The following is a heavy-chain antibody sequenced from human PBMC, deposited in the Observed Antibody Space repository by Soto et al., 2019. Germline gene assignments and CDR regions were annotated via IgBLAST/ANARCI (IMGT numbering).Heavy chain of an antibody. CDR2: INPIVSMS. CDR3: AASYGSGYRAFDY. Sequence: QVQLVQSGTEVKKPGSSVKVSCKASGDTFSFYTINWVRQAPGLGLEWVGRINPIVSMSNYAQKLQGRVWRAAEKSTSTAYMELRSLRADDTAMYFCAASYGSGYRAFDYWGQGALVIVSS. J-gene: IGHJ4*02. CDR1: GDTFSFYT. D-gene: IGHD3-10*01. V-gene: IGHV1-69*02.